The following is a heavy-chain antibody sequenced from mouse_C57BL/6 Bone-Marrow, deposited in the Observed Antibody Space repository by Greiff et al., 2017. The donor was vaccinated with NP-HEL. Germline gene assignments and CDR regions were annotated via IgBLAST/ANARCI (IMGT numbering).Heavy chain of an antibody. J-gene: IGHJ3*01. V-gene: IGHV1-9*01. CDR1: GYTFTGYW. CDR2: ILPGSGST. Sequence: VQLQQSGAELMKPGASVKLSCTATGYTFTGYWIEWVKQRPGHGLEWIGEILPGSGSTNYNEKFKGKATFTADTSSNTAYMQRSSLKTEDSAIYYCARKDDYHFAYWGQGTLVTVSA. D-gene: IGHD2-4*01. CDR3: ARKDDYHFAY.